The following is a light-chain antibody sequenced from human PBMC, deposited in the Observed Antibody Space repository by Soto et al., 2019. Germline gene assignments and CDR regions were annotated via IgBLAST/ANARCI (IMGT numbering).Light chain of an antibody. J-gene: IGLJ2*01. CDR2: DVS. Sequence: QSALTQPRSVSGSPGQSVTISCTGTSSDVGGYNYVSWYQQYSGKAPKVMIYDVSKRPSGVPDRFSGSKSGNTASLTISGLQAEDEADYYCSSDAGSNDVIFGGGTKLTVL. CDR1: SSDVGGYNY. V-gene: IGLV2-11*01. CDR3: SSDAGSNDVI.